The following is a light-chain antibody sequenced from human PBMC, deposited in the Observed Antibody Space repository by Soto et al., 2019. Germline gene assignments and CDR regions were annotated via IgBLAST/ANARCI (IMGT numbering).Light chain of an antibody. CDR3: QSYDSSRYV. Sequence: NFMLTQPHSVSESPGKTVTISCTRSSGSIASNYVQWYQQRPGSAPTTVIYEDNERPSGVPDRFSGSMDRSSNSASLTISGLKTDDEADYYCQSYDSSRYVFGSGTKLTVL. J-gene: IGLJ1*01. V-gene: IGLV6-57*04. CDR1: SGSIASNY. CDR2: EDN.